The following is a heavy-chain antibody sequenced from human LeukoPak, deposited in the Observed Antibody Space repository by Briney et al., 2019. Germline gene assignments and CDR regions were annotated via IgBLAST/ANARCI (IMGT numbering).Heavy chain of an antibody. D-gene: IGHD3-22*01. V-gene: IGHV3-9*03. CDR1: GFTFDDYA. CDR3: AKDRGNYYDSSGYYGFDY. J-gene: IGHJ4*02. CDR2: ISWNSGSI. Sequence: PGGSLRLSCAASGFTFDDYAMHWVRQAPGKGLEWVPGISWNSGSIGYADSVKGRFTISRDNAKDALYLQMNSLRAEDMALYYCAKDRGNYYDSSGYYGFDYWGQGTLVTVSS.